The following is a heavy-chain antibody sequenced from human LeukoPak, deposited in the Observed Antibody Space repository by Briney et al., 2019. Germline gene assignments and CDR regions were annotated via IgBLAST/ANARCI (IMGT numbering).Heavy chain of an antibody. J-gene: IGHJ3*02. CDR1: GFTFSSYG. V-gene: IGHV3-30*02. Sequence: GGSLRLSCAASGFTFSSYGMHWVRQAPGKGLEWVAFIRYDGSNKYYADSVKGRFTISRDNSRNTLYLQMNSLRAEDTAVYYCASGQGTSSWGDPTPDAFDIWGQGTMVTLSS. CDR3: ASGQGTSSWGDPTPDAFDI. CDR2: IRYDGSNK. D-gene: IGHD2-2*01.